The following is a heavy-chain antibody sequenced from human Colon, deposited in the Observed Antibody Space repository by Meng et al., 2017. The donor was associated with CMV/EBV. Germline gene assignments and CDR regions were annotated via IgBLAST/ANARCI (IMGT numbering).Heavy chain of an antibody. J-gene: IGHJ6*02. CDR3: CRGEAYGMDV. CDR2: IRSNTYGGTT. CDR1: GFTFGDYA. Sequence: GESLKISCSASGFTFGDYALTWVRQAPGKGLEWVGFIRSNTYGGTTKYAASVKGRFTISRDDSKSIAYLQMSSLKTEDTAVYYCCRGEAYGMDVWGQGTTVTVSS. V-gene: IGHV3-49*04.